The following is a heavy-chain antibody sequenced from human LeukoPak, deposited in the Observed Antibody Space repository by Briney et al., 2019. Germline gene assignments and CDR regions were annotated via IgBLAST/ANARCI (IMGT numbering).Heavy chain of an antibody. J-gene: IGHJ3*02. V-gene: IGHV1-8*01. D-gene: IGHD3-22*01. CDR3: ARPDDSSGYYYSDAFDI. CDR1: GYTFTRYH. Sequence: ASVKVSCKASGYTFTRYHINWVRQATGQGLEWMGWMNPNCGNTDKAQKFQGRVTMIRNTSISTAYMELSSLRSEDTAVYYCARPDDSSGYYYSDAFDIWGQGTMVTVSS. CDR2: MNPNCGNT.